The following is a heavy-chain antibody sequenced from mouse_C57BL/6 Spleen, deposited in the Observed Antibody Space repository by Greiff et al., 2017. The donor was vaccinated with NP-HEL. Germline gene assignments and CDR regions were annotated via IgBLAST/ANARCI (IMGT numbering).Heavy chain of an antibody. CDR2: IDPETGGT. V-gene: IGHV1-15*01. CDR3: TRCAMVTTDVHWYFDV. J-gene: IGHJ1*03. Sequence: QVQLKESGAELVRPGASVTLSCKASGYTFTDYEMHWVKQTPVHGLEWIGAIDPETGGTAYNQTFKGKAILTADKSSSTAYMELRSLTSEDSAVYYCTRCAMVTTDVHWYFDVWGTGTTVTVSS. D-gene: IGHD2-2*01. CDR1: GYTFTDYE.